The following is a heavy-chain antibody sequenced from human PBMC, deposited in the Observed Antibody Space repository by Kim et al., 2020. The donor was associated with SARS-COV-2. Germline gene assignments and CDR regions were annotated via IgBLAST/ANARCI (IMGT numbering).Heavy chain of an antibody. D-gene: IGHD2-21*02. Sequence: GGSLRLSCAASGFTFSSYWMHWVRQAPGKGLVWVSRINSDGSSTSYADSVKGRFTISRDNAKNTLYLQMNSLRAEDTAVYYCARGDSIYYYYYMDVWGKGTTVTVSS. J-gene: IGHJ6*03. CDR1: GFTFSSYW. V-gene: IGHV3-74*01. CDR2: INSDGSST. CDR3: ARGDSIYYYYYMDV.